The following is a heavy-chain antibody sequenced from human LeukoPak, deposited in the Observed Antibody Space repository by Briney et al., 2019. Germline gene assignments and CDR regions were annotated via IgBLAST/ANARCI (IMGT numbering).Heavy chain of an antibody. CDR3: AKALYDSTGGGY. J-gene: IGHJ4*02. CDR2: IDASGRNT. Sequence: GGSLRLSCAASGFTFSNFGMAWVRQAPGKGLEWVSAIDASGRNTHYAGSVKGRFSISRDNSKNTLILQMNSLRVEDTAVYYCAKALYDSTGGGYWGQGTLVTISS. V-gene: IGHV3-23*01. CDR1: GFTFSNFG. D-gene: IGHD2-8*02.